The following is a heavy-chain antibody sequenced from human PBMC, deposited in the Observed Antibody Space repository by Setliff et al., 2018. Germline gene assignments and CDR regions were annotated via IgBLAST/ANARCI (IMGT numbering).Heavy chain of an antibody. CDR2: TIPMFGTT. V-gene: IGHV1-69*05. CDR1: GATLSSYG. J-gene: IGHJ6*03. D-gene: IGHD3-22*01. CDR3: VREGVDSRSSTDYRYYMDV. Sequence: SVKVSCKASGATLSSYGISWVRQAPGQGLEWMGGTIPMFGTTEYAQKFQGRLTIITDESTNTAFMQLSSLRSDDTAVYYCVREGVDSRSSTDYRYYMDVWGKGTTVTVSS.